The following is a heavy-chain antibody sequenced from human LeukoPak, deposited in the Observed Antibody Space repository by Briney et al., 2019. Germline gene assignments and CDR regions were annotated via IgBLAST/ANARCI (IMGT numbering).Heavy chain of an antibody. CDR2: ISYDGSNK. CDR3: AKDRGYCSSTSCHDPGYGMDV. CDR1: GFTFSSYV. J-gene: IGHJ6*04. Sequence: GRSLRLSCAASGFTFSSYVMHWVRQAPGKGLEWVAVISYDGSNKYYADSVKGRFTISRDNSKNTLYLQMNSLRAEDTAVYYCAKDRGYCSSTSCHDPGYGMDVWGKGTTVTVSS. V-gene: IGHV3-30*18. D-gene: IGHD2-2*01.